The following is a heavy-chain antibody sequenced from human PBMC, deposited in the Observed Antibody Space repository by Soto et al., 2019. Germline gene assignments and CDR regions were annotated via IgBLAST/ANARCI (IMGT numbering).Heavy chain of an antibody. V-gene: IGHV3-48*03. D-gene: IGHD2-15*01. Sequence: EVQLVESGGGLVQPGRSLRLSCAASGFTFNNYDMNWVRQAPGKGLEWVSYISSRGSTIYYADSVKGRFTIYRDNAKNSMYLQMDSLRAEDTAVYYCGRDFCSGLRGDYWGQGTLVNVSS. CDR3: GRDFCSGLRGDY. J-gene: IGHJ4*02. CDR1: GFTFNNYD. CDR2: ISSRGSTI.